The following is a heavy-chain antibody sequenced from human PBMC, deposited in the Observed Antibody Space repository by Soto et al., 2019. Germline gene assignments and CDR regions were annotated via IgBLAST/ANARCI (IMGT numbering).Heavy chain of an antibody. CDR3: ARGKSSGPLYYFDT. V-gene: IGHV4-34*01. CDR1: NGSFSDYF. D-gene: IGHD6-19*01. Sequence: SETLSPICGVYNGSFSDYFWNWIRQPPGKGLEWIGEIKESGFATYNPSLKRRVTMSVDTANNQFSLKVTSVTAADTAVYYCARGKSSGPLYYFDTWGQGTLVTVSA. J-gene: IGHJ4*02. CDR2: IKESGFA.